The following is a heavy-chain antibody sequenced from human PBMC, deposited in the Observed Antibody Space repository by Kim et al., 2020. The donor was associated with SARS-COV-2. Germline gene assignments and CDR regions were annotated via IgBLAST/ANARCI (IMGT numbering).Heavy chain of an antibody. J-gene: IGHJ3*02. CDR3: AKGQGGSNDWYAFDI. CDR1: GFTFSSYG. V-gene: IGHV3-30*18. D-gene: IGHD3-3*01. CDR2: ISYDGRNK. Sequence: GGSLRLSCAVSGFTFSSYGMHWVRQAPGKGLEWVAVISYDGRNKYYADSVKGRFTISRDNSKNTLYLQMNSLRAEDTAVYYCAKGQGGSNDWYAFDIWGQGTMVTVSS.